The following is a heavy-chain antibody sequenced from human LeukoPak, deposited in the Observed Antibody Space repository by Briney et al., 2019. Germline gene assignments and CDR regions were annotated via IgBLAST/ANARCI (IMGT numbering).Heavy chain of an antibody. J-gene: IGHJ4*02. V-gene: IGHV5-51*01. Sequence: GESLKISYKGSGYSFTNYWIGWVRQMPGKGLEWMGIIYPGDSDTRYSPSFQGQVTISADKSISTAYLQWSSLKASDTAMYYCARPSQPNILIVPFVYWGQGTLVTVSS. CDR1: GYSFTNYW. D-gene: IGHD2-8*01. CDR2: IYPGDSDT. CDR3: ARPSQPNILIVPFVY.